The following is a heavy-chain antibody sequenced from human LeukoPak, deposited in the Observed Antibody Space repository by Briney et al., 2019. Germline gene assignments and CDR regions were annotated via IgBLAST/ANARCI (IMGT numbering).Heavy chain of an antibody. CDR3: ARADGTNSGTNAFDV. CDR2: ISTYTGRA. V-gene: IGHV1-18*01. Sequence: ASVKVSYKTSRYRFNVYDILWVRQAPGHGLDYVGWISTYTGRANYAQKFQGRVSVITDTSTSTAYLELTNSTSSDTGLYYCARADGTNSGTNAFDVWGLGTMVTVAS. CDR1: RYRFNVYD. J-gene: IGHJ3*01. D-gene: IGHD4-23*01.